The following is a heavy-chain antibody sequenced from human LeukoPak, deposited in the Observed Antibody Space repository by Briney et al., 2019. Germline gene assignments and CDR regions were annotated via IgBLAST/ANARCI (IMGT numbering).Heavy chain of an antibody. J-gene: IGHJ5*02. Sequence: PSETLPLTCAVYGGSFSGYYWSWIRQPPGKGLEWIGEINHSGSTNYNPSLKSRVTISVDTSKNQFSLKLSSVTAADTAVYYCARVRSTSWFDPWGQGTLVTVSS. D-gene: IGHD2/OR15-2a*01. V-gene: IGHV4-34*01. CDR3: ARVRSTSWFDP. CDR1: GGSFSGYY. CDR2: INHSGST.